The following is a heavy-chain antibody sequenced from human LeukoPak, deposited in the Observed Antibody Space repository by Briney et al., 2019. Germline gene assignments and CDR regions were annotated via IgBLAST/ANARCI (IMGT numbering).Heavy chain of an antibody. Sequence: PSETLSLTCTVSGGSISSGGYYWSWIRQPPGKGLEWIGYIYHSGSTYYNPSLKSRVTISVDRSKNQFSLKLSSVTAADTAVYYCARAGLNLWFGDPTHAFDIWGQGTMVTVSS. CDR3: ARAGLNLWFGDPTHAFDI. V-gene: IGHV4-30-2*01. D-gene: IGHD3-10*01. CDR2: IYHSGST. J-gene: IGHJ3*02. CDR1: GGSISSGGYY.